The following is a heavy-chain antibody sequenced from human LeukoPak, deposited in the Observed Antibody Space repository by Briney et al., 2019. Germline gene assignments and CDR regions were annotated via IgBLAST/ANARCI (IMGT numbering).Heavy chain of an antibody. CDR2: ISGNNDNP. J-gene: IGHJ4*02. CDR3: ARDGTSTDDY. D-gene: IGHD2-2*01. Sequence: ASVKVSCKASGYTFSNFGISWVRQTPGQGLEWMGWISGNNDNPNYGQKFQGRFTVTTDSSTSTAYMELRDLRSDDTAVYYCARDGTSTDDYWGQGTLVTVSS. V-gene: IGHV1-18*01. CDR1: GYTFSNFG.